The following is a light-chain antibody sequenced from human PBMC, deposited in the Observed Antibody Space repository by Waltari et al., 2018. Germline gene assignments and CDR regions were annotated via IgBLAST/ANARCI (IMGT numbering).Light chain of an antibody. J-gene: IGLJ2*01. CDR3: CSYAGSYTLGVV. Sequence: QSALTQPRSVSGSPGQSVTISCTGTSSDVGGYNYVSWYQQHPGKAPKLMIYDVSKRPSGVPDRFSGSKSGNTASLTISGLQAEDEADYYCCSYAGSYTLGVVLGGGTKLTVL. V-gene: IGLV2-11*01. CDR2: DVS. CDR1: SSDVGGYNY.